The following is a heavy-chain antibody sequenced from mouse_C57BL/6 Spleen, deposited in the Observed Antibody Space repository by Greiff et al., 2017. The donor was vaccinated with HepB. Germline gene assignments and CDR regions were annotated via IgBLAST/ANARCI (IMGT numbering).Heavy chain of an antibody. CDR2: IDPETGGT. CDR1: GYTFTDYE. D-gene: IGHD1-1*01. V-gene: IGHV1-15*01. Sequence: VQLQQSGAELVRPGASVTLSCKASGYTFTDYEMHWVKQTPVHGLEWIGAIDPETGGTAYNQKFKGKAILTADKSSSTAYMELRSLTSDDSAVYYCTRWDTTVVPVAYWGQGTLVTVSA. CDR3: TRWDTTVVPVAY. J-gene: IGHJ3*01.